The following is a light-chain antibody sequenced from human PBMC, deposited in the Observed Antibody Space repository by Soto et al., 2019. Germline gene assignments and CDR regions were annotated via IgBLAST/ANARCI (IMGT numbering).Light chain of an antibody. CDR2: AAS. J-gene: IGKJ3*01. CDR3: QEYYSPPFT. CDR1: QGISSS. Sequence: DIQMTQSPSSLSASVGDRVTITCRASQGISSSLVWYQHKPGKVPELLIYAASTLHSGVPSRFSGSGSGTDFTLTISSLQPEDVATYYCQEYYSPPFTFGPGTKVNFK. V-gene: IGKV1-27*01.